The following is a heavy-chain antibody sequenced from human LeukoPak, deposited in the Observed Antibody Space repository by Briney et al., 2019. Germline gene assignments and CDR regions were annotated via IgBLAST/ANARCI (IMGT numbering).Heavy chain of an antibody. D-gene: IGHD3-10*01. CDR3: VKDDRPYSGGYYDGV. V-gene: IGHV3-7*01. J-gene: IGHJ1*01. Sequence: PGGSLRLSCAASGFIFNNYWMGWVRQAPGKGLEYVGNIKPDGSQTYYVDSLKGRFTISRDNARNSVFLQMNSLRVEDKALYYCVKDDRPYSGGYYDGVWCHGTLVTVSS. CDR2: IKPDGSQT. CDR1: GFIFNNYW.